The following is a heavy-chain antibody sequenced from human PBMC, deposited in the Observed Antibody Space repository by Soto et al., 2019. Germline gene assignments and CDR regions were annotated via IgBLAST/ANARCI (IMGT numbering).Heavy chain of an antibody. J-gene: IGHJ4*02. CDR1: GGTFSSYA. CDR3: AKDTSGATGGYFDY. Sequence: SGKVSCKASGGTFSSYAISWVRQAPGQGLEWMGGIIPIFGTANYAQKFQGRVTITADESTSTAYMELSSLRSEDTALYYCAKDTSGATGGYFDYWGQGTLVTVSS. V-gene: IGHV1-69*13. CDR2: IIPIFGTA. D-gene: IGHD7-27*01.